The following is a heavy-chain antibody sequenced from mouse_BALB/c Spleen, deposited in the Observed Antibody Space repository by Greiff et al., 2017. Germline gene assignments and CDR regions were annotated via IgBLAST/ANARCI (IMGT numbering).Heavy chain of an antibody. CDR1: GFNIKDYY. V-gene: IGHV14-1*02. D-gene: IGHD2-10*02. Sequence: VQLQQSGAVLVRPGALVKLSCKASGFNIKDYYMHWVKQRPEQGLEWIGGIDPENGNTIYDPKFQGKASITADTSSNTADLQLSSLTSEDTAVYYCARGKYYNYTYYYAMDYWGQGTSVTVSS. CDR2: IDPENGNT. J-gene: IGHJ4*01. CDR3: ARGKYYNYTYYYAMDY.